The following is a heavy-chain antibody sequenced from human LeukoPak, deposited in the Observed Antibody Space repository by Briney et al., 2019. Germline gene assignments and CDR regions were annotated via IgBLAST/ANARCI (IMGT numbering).Heavy chain of an antibody. CDR2: ITGTGGST. V-gene: IGHV3-23*01. Sequence: PGASLRLSCAASGFSLSTYGVRWVRQPPGKGLEWVSGITGTGGSTYYADSVKGRFTVSRDTSKNTLYLQMNSLRAEDTAIYYCAKDHGTAVAGFYYWGQGTLVTVSS. J-gene: IGHJ4*02. CDR1: GFSLSTYG. D-gene: IGHD6-19*01. CDR3: AKDHGTAVAGFYY.